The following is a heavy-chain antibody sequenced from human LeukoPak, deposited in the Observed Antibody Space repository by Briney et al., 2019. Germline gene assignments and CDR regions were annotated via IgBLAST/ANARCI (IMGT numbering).Heavy chain of an antibody. Sequence: RGSLRLSCAASGFTFSSYAMHWVRQAPGKGLEWVAVISYDGSNKYYADSVKGRFTISRDNSKNTLYLQMNSLRAEDTAVYYCARDGLLGYFDYWGQGTLVTVSS. CDR2: ISYDGSNK. CDR3: ARDGLLGYFDY. V-gene: IGHV3-30-3*01. J-gene: IGHJ4*02. CDR1: GFTFSSYA.